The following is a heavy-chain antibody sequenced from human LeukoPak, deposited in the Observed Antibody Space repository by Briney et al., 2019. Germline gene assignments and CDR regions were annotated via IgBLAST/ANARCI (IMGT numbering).Heavy chain of an antibody. D-gene: IGHD2-21*02. CDR1: GFTVSSNY. Sequence: PGGSLRLSCAASGFTVSSNYMSWVRKPQGQGLGRASVIYSGGSTYYADSVKGRFTISRDNSKNTLYLQMNSLRAEDTAVYYCARDFTYCGGDCYAFDIWGQGTMVTVSS. J-gene: IGHJ3*02. V-gene: IGHV3-53*01. CDR3: ARDFTYCGGDCYAFDI. CDR2: IYSGGST.